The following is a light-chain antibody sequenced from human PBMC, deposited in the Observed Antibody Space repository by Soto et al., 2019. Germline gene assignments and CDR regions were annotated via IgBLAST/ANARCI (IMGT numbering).Light chain of an antibody. V-gene: IGKV3-15*01. CDR1: QSVSIH. CDR3: QQYSNWPPIT. Sequence: ETVMTQSPCTLSVSLWERSTLSGRASQSVSIHLAWYQQKPGQAPRLLIYDTSTRATGIPARFSGSGSGTEFTLTISSLQSEDFAVYYCQQYSNWPPITFGQGTRLEIK. J-gene: IGKJ5*01. CDR2: DTS.